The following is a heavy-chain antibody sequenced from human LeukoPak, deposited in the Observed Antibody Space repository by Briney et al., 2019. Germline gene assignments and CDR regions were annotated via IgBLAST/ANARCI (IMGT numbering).Heavy chain of an antibody. CDR3: ARDLYDSGAYSSPIDY. J-gene: IGHJ4*02. CDR1: GFTLSSHS. V-gene: IGHV3-21*01. D-gene: IGHD3-22*01. Sequence: PGGSLRLSCAAYGFTLSSHSMNWVRQAPGKGLEWVSSISSSSSYIHSADSVKGRFTISRDNAKNSLYLQMNGLRAEDTAVYYCARDLYDSGAYSSPIDYWGQGTLVTVSS. CDR2: ISSSSSYI.